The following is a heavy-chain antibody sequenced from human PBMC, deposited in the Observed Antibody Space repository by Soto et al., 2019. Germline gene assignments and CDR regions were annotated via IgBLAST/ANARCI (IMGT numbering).Heavy chain of an antibody. J-gene: IGHJ6*02. Sequence: GGSLRLSCAASGFTFSDYYMSWIRQAPGKGLEWVSYISSSSSYTNYADSVKGRFTISRDNAKNSLYLQMNSLRAEDTAVYYCAREKELRLSHYYGMDVWGQGTTVTVAS. CDR2: ISSSSSYT. V-gene: IGHV3-11*06. D-gene: IGHD1-7*01. CDR1: GFTFSDYY. CDR3: AREKELRLSHYYGMDV.